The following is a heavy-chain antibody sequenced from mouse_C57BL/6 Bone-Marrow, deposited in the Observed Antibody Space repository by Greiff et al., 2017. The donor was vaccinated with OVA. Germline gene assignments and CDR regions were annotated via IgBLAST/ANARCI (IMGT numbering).Heavy chain of an antibody. CDR2: IDPENGDT. J-gene: IGHJ2*01. CDR1: GFNIKDDY. CDR3: TGITTVDY. D-gene: IGHD1-1*01. V-gene: IGHV14-4*01. Sequence: DVQLQESGAELVRPGASVKLSCTASGFNIKDDYMHWVKQRPEQGLEWIGWIDPENGDTEYASKFQGKATITADTSSNTAYLQLSSLTSEDTAVYYCTGITTVDYWGQGTTLTVSP.